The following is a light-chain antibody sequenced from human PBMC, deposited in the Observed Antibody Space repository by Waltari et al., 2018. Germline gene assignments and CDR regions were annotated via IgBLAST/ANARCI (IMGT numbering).Light chain of an antibody. J-gene: IGKJ1*01. Sequence: EIVLTQSPGTLSLSPGERATLSCRASQRVRSSYLAWYQQKPGQAPRLLIYGASSRATGIVDRFSGSGSGTDFTLTISRLEPEDFAVYYCQQYGSSPGTFGQGTKVEIK. V-gene: IGKV3-20*01. CDR3: QQYGSSPGT. CDR1: QRVRSSY. CDR2: GAS.